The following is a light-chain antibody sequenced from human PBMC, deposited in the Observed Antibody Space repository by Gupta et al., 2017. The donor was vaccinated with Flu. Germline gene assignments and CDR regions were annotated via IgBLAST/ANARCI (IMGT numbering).Light chain of an antibody. Sequence: PSFRSASVGDRVTITCRASQGIASYLAWYQQKPGKAPRPLIFDASRGYSGVPSRFSGKRSCTEFTLTIRSLEPEDFATYYCQKRNSYPVTFGQATLLEIK. CDR2: DAS. CDR3: QKRNSYPVT. CDR1: QGIASY. V-gene: IGKV1-9*01. J-gene: IGKJ5*01.